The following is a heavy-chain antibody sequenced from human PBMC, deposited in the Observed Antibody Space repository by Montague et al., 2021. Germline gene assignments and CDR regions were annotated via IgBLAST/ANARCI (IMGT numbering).Heavy chain of an antibody. CDR3: VKDTRDYYPDF. CDR2: INGNSINI. D-gene: IGHD3-3*01. V-gene: IGHV3-9*01. CDR1: GFIFTNYV. Sequence: SLRLSCAASGFIFTNYVMNWVRQAPGKGLEWVSGINGNSINIDYAASVKGRFTISRDNAKNSLYLQMNSLRAEDTAFYYCVKDTRDYYPDFWGQGILVTVSS. J-gene: IGHJ4*02.